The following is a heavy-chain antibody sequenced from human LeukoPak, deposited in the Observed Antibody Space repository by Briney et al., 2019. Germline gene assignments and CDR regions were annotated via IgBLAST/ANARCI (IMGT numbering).Heavy chain of an antibody. J-gene: IGHJ4*02. Sequence: GGSLRLSCAASGFTFSSAAMTWVRQAPGKGLEWVSTITGSDDNTYYADSVKRRFTISRDFSRNTVRLQMNSLRTEDTAIYYCAKGPQLYSGYHPDYWGQGTLVTVSS. CDR3: AKGPQLYSGYHPDY. V-gene: IGHV3-23*01. D-gene: IGHD5-12*01. CDR1: GFTFSSAA. CDR2: ITGSDDNT.